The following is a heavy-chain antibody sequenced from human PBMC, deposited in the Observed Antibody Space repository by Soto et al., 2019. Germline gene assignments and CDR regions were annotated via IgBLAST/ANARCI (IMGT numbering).Heavy chain of an antibody. J-gene: IGHJ4*02. D-gene: IGHD2-21*02. CDR2: INAGNGNT. V-gene: IGHV1-3*01. CDR3: AGDDGLAYCGGDCYS. Sequence: ASLKVSCKASGYTFTSYVFHWVRQAPGQRLEWMGWINAGNGNTKYSQNFQGRVTITADKSTSTAYMELSSLRSEDTAVYYRAGDDGLAYCGGDCYSWGQGTLVTVSS. CDR1: GYTFTSYV.